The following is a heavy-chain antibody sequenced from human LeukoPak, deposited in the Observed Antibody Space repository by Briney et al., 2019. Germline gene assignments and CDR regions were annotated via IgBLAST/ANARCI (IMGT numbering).Heavy chain of an antibody. CDR3: ARDGPWKSDY. CDR1: GGSVSSSYY. D-gene: IGHD1-1*01. Sequence: SETPSLTCTVSGGSVSSSYYRGWIRQPPGKGLEWIGSICSGGNLCSNPSLESRVTISVDSSRSHFFLHLTSATAADTAVYFCARDGPWKSDYWGQGTLVTVSS. V-gene: IGHV4-39*02. CDR2: ICSGGNL. J-gene: IGHJ4*02.